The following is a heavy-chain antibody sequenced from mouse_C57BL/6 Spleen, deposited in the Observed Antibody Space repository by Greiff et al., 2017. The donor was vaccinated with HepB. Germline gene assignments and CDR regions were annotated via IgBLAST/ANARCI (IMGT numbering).Heavy chain of an antibody. J-gene: IGHJ2*01. D-gene: IGHD2-2*01. CDR1: GYTFTSYW. V-gene: IGHV1-64*01. Sequence: QVQLKQPGAELVKPGASVKLSCKASGYTFTSYWMHWVKQRPGQGLEWIGMIHPNSGSTNYNEKFKSKATLTVDKSSSTAYMQLSSLTSEDSAVYYCARSASYGYDVYFDYWGQGTTLTVSS. CDR2: IHPNSGST. CDR3: ARSASYGYDVYFDY.